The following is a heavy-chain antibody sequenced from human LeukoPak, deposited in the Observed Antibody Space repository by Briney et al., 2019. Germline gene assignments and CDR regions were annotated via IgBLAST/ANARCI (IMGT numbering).Heavy chain of an antibody. Sequence: ASVKVSCKASGYTFTGYYMHWVRQAPGQGLEWMGWINPNSGGTNYAQKFQGRVTMTRDTSISTAYIELSRLRFDDTAVYYCASSGARGYSSGWSWVYFDYWGQGTLVTVSS. V-gene: IGHV1-2*02. J-gene: IGHJ4*02. CDR3: ASSGARGYSSGWSWVYFDY. D-gene: IGHD6-19*01. CDR1: GYTFTGYY. CDR2: INPNSGGT.